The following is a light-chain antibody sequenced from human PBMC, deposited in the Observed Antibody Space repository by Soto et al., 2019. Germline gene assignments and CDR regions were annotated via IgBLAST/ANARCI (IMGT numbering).Light chain of an antibody. CDR2: GAF. Sequence: ETVLTQSPATLSVSPGERATFSCKASQSVTTNLAWYQQKPGQVPRLLIYGAFTRATGIPARFSGSGSGTEITLSISSLQSEDFAIYHCQQYHSWPHTFGQGTKLEIK. CDR1: QSVTTN. V-gene: IGKV3-15*01. J-gene: IGKJ2*01. CDR3: QQYHSWPHT.